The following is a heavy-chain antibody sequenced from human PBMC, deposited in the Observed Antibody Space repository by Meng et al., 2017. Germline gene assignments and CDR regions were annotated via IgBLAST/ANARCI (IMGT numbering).Heavy chain of an antibody. CDR2: INPSGGST. V-gene: IGHV1-46*01. CDR1: GYTFTSYY. Sequence: ASVKVSCKASGYTFTSYYMHWVRQAPGQGLEWMGIINPSGGSTSYAQKFQGRVTMTRDTSTSTVYMELSSLRSEDTAVYYCARRTRNTMIVVDDAFDIWGQGTMVTVSS. D-gene: IGHD3-22*01. CDR3: ARRTRNTMIVVDDAFDI. J-gene: IGHJ3*02.